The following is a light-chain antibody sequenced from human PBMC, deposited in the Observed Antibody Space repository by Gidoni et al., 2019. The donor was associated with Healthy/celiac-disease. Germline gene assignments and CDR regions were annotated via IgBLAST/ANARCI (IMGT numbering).Light chain of an antibody. CDR3: QKYNSATGA. CDR1: QGMSNY. J-gene: IGKJ1*01. CDR2: AAS. Sequence: DIQMTQSPSSLSASVGDRVTITCRASQGMSNYLAWSQQQPGKVPKLLIYAASTLQSGVPSRFSGSGSGTDFTLTISSLQPEDVATYYCQKYNSATGAFGQGTKVEIK. V-gene: IGKV1-27*01.